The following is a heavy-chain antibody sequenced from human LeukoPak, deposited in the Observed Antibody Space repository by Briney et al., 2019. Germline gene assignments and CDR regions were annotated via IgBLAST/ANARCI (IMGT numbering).Heavy chain of an antibody. CDR1: GGSISSGGYY. CDR2: IYHSGST. J-gene: IGHJ6*03. Sequence: SETLSLTCTVSGGSISSGGYYWSWIRQPPGKGLEWIGYIYHSGSTYYNPSLKSRVTISVDRSKNQFSLKLSSVTAADTAVYYCARVDNSGSYYYYMDVWGKGTTVTVSS. CDR3: ARVDNSGSYYYYMDV. D-gene: IGHD1-26*01. V-gene: IGHV4-30-2*01.